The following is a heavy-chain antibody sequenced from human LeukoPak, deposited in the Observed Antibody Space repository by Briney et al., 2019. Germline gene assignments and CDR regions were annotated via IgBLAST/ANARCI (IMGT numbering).Heavy chain of an antibody. CDR1: GYTFTSYG. D-gene: IGHD4-17*01. CDR3: ARDLLYGDYDAFDI. Sequence: ASVKVSCKASGYTFTSYGISWVRQAPGQGLEWMGWISAYNGNTNYAQKLQGRVTMTTDTSTNTAYMELRSLRSDDTAVYYCARDLLYGDYDAFDIWGQGTMVTVSS. CDR2: ISAYNGNT. V-gene: IGHV1-18*01. J-gene: IGHJ3*02.